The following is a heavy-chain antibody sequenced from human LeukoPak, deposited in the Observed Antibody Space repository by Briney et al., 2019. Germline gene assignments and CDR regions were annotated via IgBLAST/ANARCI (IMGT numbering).Heavy chain of an antibody. CDR1: GFTFSTYS. J-gene: IGHJ6*03. V-gene: IGHV3-48*01. D-gene: IGHD6-6*01. Sequence: GGSLRLSCAASGFTFSTYSINWVRQAPGKGPEWVSYIRSRDRTIYYADSVKGRFTISRDNSKNTLYLQMNSLRAEDTAVYYCARDGHNFRIAARPTYYYYYMDVWGKGTTVTVSS. CDR2: IRSRDRTI. CDR3: ARDGHNFRIAARPTYYYYYMDV.